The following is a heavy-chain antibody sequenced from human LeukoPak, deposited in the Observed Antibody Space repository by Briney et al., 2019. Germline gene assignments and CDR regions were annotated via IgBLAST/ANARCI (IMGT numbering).Heavy chain of an antibody. Sequence: ASVKVSCKASGYTFTSYGISWVRQAPGQGLEWMGWISAYNDNTNYAQKLQGRVTMTTDTSTSTAYMELRSLRSDDTAVYYCARNYYDSSGYYYVYPRWYYYYGMDVWGQGTTVTVSS. V-gene: IGHV1-18*01. CDR2: ISAYNDNT. CDR3: ARNYYDSSGYYYVYPRWYYYYGMDV. J-gene: IGHJ6*02. D-gene: IGHD3-22*01. CDR1: GYTFTSYG.